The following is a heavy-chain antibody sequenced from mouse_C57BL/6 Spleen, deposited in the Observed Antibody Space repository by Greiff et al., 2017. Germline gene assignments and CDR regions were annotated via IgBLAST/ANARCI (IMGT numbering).Heavy chain of an antibody. J-gene: IGHJ2*01. CDR1: GYAFSSYW. D-gene: IGHD2-4*01. CDR3: ARREGLRRVFDY. CDR2: IYPGDGDT. Sequence: VQLQESGAELVKPGASVKISCKASGYAFSSYWMNWVKQRPGKGLEWIGQIYPGDGDTNYNGKCKGKATLTADKSPSTAYMQLSSRTSEDSAVYFCARREGLRRVFDYWGQGTTLTVSS. V-gene: IGHV1-80*01.